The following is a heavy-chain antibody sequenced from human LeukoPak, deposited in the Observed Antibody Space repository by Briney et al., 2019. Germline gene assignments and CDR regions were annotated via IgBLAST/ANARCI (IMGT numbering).Heavy chain of an antibody. CDR2: MNPNSGNS. Sequence: ASVKVSCKASGYTFPRYGINWVRQATGQGLEWMGWMNPNSGNSGYAQKFQGRVTMPRNTSISTAYMELSSLRSEDTAVYYCARADVNRSGFDYWGQGTLVTVSS. CDR3: ARADVNRSGFDY. D-gene: IGHD2/OR15-2a*01. CDR1: GYTFPRYG. V-gene: IGHV1-8*01. J-gene: IGHJ4*02.